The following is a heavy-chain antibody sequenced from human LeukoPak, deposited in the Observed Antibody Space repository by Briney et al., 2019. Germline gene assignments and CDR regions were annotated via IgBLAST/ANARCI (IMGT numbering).Heavy chain of an antibody. CDR3: AKDLAAANWFDP. CDR2: ISYDGSNK. Sequence: GGSLRLSCAASGFTFSGYYMSWVRQAPGKGLEWVAVISYDGSNKYYADSVKGRFTISRDNSKNTLYLQMNSLRAEDTAVYYCAKDLAAANWFDPWGQGTLVTVSS. V-gene: IGHV3-30*18. D-gene: IGHD6-13*01. J-gene: IGHJ5*02. CDR1: GFTFSGYY.